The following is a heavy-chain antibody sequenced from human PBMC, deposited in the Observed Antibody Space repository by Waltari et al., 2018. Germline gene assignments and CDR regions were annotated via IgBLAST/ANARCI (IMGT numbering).Heavy chain of an antibody. CDR2: ISSSGRNS. J-gene: IGHJ4*02. CDR1: GLPFRHYA. Sequence: EVQLLESGGGWVDLGGALSLSCAASGLPFRHYALSWFRQAPGKGLEWVSSISSSGRNSYYTDSVKGRFTISRDNSKNTVYLEVNSLRVEDTATYYCAKRGGTGPVAIAGIHCDYWGQGTLVTVSS. CDR3: AKRGGTGPVAIAGIHCDY. V-gene: IGHV3-23*01. D-gene: IGHD2-15*01.